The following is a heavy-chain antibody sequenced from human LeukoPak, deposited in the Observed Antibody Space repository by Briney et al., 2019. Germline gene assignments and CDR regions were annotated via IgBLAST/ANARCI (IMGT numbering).Heavy chain of an antibody. CDR2: ITDELDT. J-gene: IGHJ4*02. D-gene: IGHD1-1*01. CDR1: GFPFRSYA. Sequence: GGSLRLSCAASGFPFRSYAMTWVRQAPGKGLECVSVITDELDTYYADSVRGRFTISRDNPKNTVFLQMNSLRAEDTAIYYCAKVDYWSPENYYDFWGQGTLVTVSS. CDR3: AKVDYWSPENYYDF. V-gene: IGHV3-23*01.